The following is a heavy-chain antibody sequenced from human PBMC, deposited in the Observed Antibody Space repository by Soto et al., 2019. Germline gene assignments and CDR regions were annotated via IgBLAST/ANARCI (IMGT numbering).Heavy chain of an antibody. D-gene: IGHD3-3*01. CDR2: ISGSGGST. V-gene: IGHV3-23*01. Sequence: GGSLRLSCAASGFTFSSYAMSWVRQAPGKGLEWVSAISGSGGSTYYADSVKGRFTISRDNSKNTLYLQMNSLRAEDTAVYYCANLKEVGLRFFGMDVWGQGTTVTVSS. CDR3: ANLKEVGLRFFGMDV. CDR1: GFTFSSYA. J-gene: IGHJ6*02.